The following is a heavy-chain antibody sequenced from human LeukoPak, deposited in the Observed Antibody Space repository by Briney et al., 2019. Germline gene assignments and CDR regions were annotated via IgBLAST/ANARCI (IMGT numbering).Heavy chain of an antibody. CDR3: ARRAAATTAVAFDI. CDR2: INSDSSSI. J-gene: IGHJ3*02. Sequence: GGSLRLSCAASGFTFNDYTLNWVRQAPGKGLEWLSYINSDSSSIYYADSVKGRLTISRDNAKNSLYLQMNSLRAEDTAVYYCARRAAATTAVAFDIWGQGTLATVSS. CDR1: GFTFNDYT. V-gene: IGHV3-48*01. D-gene: IGHD2-15*01.